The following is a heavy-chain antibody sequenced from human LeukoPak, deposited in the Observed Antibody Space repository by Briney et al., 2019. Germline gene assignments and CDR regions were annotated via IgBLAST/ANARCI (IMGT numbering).Heavy chain of an antibody. J-gene: IGHJ6*02. Sequence: GGSLRLSCAASGFTFSSCTMHWVRQAPGKGLEWVAVLSYDGSNKYYADSVKGRFTISRDNSRNTMYLQMNSLRAEDTAVYYCARGRYCSSTSCYENYYYALDIWGQGTTVTVSS. D-gene: IGHD2-2*01. CDR3: ARGRYCSSTSCYENYYYALDI. CDR1: GFTFSSCT. CDR2: LSYDGSNK. V-gene: IGHV3-30-3*01.